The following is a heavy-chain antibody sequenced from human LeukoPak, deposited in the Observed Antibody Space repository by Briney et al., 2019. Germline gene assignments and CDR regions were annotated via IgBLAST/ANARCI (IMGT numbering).Heavy chain of an antibody. CDR3: ARVTESYGDSLFDY. J-gene: IGHJ4*02. D-gene: IGHD4-17*01. Sequence: ASVKVSCKASGYTFTSYAMNWVRQAPGQGLEWMGWINTNTGNPTYAQGFTGRFVFSLDTSVSTAYLQISSLKAEDTAVYYCARVTESYGDSLFDYWGQGTLVTVSS. V-gene: IGHV7-4-1*02. CDR2: INTNTGNP. CDR1: GYTFTSYA.